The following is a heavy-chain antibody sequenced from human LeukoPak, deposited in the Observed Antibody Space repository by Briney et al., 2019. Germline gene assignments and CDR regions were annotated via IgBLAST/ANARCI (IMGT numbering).Heavy chain of an antibody. J-gene: IGHJ4*02. Sequence: SETLSLTCTVSGGSISSSSYYWGWIRQPPGKGLEWIGSIYYSGSTYYNPSLKSRVTISVDTSKNQFSLKLSSVTAADTAVYYCARRLARVDWGQGTLVTVSS. CDR2: IYYSGST. V-gene: IGHV4-39*01. CDR3: ARRLARVD. D-gene: IGHD3-16*01. CDR1: GGSISSSSYY.